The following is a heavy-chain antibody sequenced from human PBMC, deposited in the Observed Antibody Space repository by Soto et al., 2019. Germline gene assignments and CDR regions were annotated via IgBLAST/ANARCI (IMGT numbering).Heavy chain of an antibody. Sequence: QVQLQESGPGLVKPSQTLSLTCTVSGGSISSGGYYWSWIRQHPGKGLEWIGYIYYSGSTYYNPSLKSRVTISVDTSKNQCSLKLSSVTAADTAVYYCARGITGTTDFDPWGQGTLVTVSS. CDR1: GGSISSGGYY. V-gene: IGHV4-31*03. D-gene: IGHD1-20*01. J-gene: IGHJ5*02. CDR2: IYYSGST. CDR3: ARGITGTTDFDP.